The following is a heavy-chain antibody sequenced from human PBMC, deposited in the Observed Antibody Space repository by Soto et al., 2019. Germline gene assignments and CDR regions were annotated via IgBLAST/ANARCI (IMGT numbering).Heavy chain of an antibody. CDR1: GFTFDDYA. CDR3: ANLALDGSGFDC. CDR2: ISWNGDAT. J-gene: IGHJ4*02. V-gene: IGHV3-9*01. D-gene: IGHD3-10*01. Sequence: EVQLVESGGGLVQPGGSLRLSCAASGFTFDDYAIHWVRQIPGKGLEWVSGISWNGDATGYADSVKGRFTISRDNAKNSLYLQMDSLKTEDTAMYYWANLALDGSGFDCWGQGTLVTVSS.